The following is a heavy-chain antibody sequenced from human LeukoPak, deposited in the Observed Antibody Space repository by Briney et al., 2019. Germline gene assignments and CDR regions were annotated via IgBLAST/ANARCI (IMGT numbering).Heavy chain of an antibody. D-gene: IGHD5-24*01. CDR2: IIPIFGTA. CDR1: GGTFSSYA. CDR3: ARGGISGRWLQYTAGFDY. V-gene: IGHV1-69*13. J-gene: IGHJ4*02. Sequence: SVKVSCKASGGTFSSYAISWVRQAPGQGLEWMGGIIPIFGTANYAQKFQGRVTITADESTSTAYMELSSLRSEDTAVYYCARGGISGRWLQYTAGFDYWGQGTLATVSS.